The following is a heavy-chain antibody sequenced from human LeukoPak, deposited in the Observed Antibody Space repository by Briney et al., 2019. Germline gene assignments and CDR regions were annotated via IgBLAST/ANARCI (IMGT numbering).Heavy chain of an antibody. CDR2: INGDGRNI. CDR1: GFTFSSYW. Sequence: GGSLRLSCVPSGFTFSSYWMHWVRQDPRKGLVWVSRINGDGRNINYADSVRGRFTISRDNAKNTLYLQMNTLRVEDTAVYYCTRDLMDYDVSTGLHHYYMDVWGRGTTVTVSS. J-gene: IGHJ6*02. CDR3: TRDLMDYDVSTGLHHYYMDV. D-gene: IGHD3-9*01. V-gene: IGHV3-74*01.